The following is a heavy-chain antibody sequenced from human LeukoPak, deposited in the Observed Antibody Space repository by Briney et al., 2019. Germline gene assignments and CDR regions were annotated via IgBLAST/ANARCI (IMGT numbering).Heavy chain of an antibody. CDR3: ARALYSGGWNGYYYYMDV. V-gene: IGHV4-59*01. CDR2: IYYSGST. J-gene: IGHJ6*03. D-gene: IGHD6-19*01. CDR1: GGSINNYY. Sequence: SETLSLTCTVSGGSINNYYWSWIRQPPGKGLEWIGYIYYSGSTNYNPSLKSRVTISVDTSKNRFSLRLTSVTAADTAVYYCARALYSGGWNGYYYYMDVWGKGTTVTVSS.